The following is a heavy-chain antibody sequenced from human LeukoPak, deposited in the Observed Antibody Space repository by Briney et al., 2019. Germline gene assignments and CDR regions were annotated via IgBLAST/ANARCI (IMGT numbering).Heavy chain of an antibody. CDR1: GFTFSSYG. CDR2: IRYDGSNK. CDR3: AGAVTTFRAFDI. D-gene: IGHD4-17*01. Sequence: GGSLRLSCAASGFTFSSYGMHWVRQVPGKGLEWVAFIRYDGSNKYYADSVKGRFTISRDNSKNTLYLQMNSLRAEDTAVYYCAGAVTTFRAFDIWGQGTMVTVSS. V-gene: IGHV3-30*02. J-gene: IGHJ3*02.